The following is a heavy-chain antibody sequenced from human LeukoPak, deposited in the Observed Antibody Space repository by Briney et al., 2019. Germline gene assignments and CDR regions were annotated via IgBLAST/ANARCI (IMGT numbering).Heavy chain of an antibody. D-gene: IGHD4-17*01. J-gene: IGHJ4*02. CDR2: INTNTGNP. CDR1: GYTFTSYA. Sequence: ASVKVSCKASGYTFTSYAMNWVRQAPGQGLEWMGWINTNTGNPTYAQGFTGRFVFSLDTSVSTAYLQTSSLKAEDTAVYYCARGYTKDMTSVTHYDYWGQGTLVTVSS. V-gene: IGHV7-4-1*02. CDR3: ARGYTKDMTSVTHYDY.